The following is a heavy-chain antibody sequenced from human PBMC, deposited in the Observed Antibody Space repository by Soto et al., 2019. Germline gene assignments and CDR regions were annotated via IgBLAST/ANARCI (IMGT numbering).Heavy chain of an antibody. D-gene: IGHD3-3*02. CDR1: GGTFSTSA. CDR2: IMPVFATP. CDR3: ARGKGPQLLGGNYYSVLDV. Sequence: QVQLMQSGAEVKKPGSSVKVSCKASGGTFSTSAISWVRQAPGEGLEWVGGIMPVFATPDYAQKFQGRDTISAAESTITAYLEPTLVTTEATAVYYCARGKGPQLLGGNYYSVLDVGGQGNAISGSS. V-gene: IGHV1-69*12. J-gene: IGHJ6*02.